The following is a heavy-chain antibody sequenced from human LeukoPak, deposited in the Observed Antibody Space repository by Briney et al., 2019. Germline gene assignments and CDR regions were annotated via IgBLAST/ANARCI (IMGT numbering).Heavy chain of an antibody. V-gene: IGHV3-23*01. CDR3: ATKQWLVRGWFDP. CDR1: GFTFSKYA. Sequence: GGSLRLSCAASGFTFSKYAMSWVRQAPGKGLEWVSSISVSGGKTYYADSVKGRFTISRDNSKNTLYLQMNSLTAGDTALYYCATKQWLVRGWFDPWGQGTLVTVSS. J-gene: IGHJ5*02. D-gene: IGHD6-19*01. CDR2: ISVSGGKT.